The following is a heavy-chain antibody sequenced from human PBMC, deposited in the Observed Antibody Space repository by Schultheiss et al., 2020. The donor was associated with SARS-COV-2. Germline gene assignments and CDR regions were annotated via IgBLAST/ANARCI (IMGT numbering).Heavy chain of an antibody. J-gene: IGHJ6*02. Sequence: SETLSLTCTVSGGSISSYYWSWIRQHPGKGLEWIGYIYYSGSTYYNPSLKSRVTISVDTSKNQFSLKLSSVTAADTAVYYCAKDRGYWRFPGYYYYYYGMDVWGQGTTVTVSS. D-gene: IGHD3-3*01. CDR2: IYYSGST. CDR3: AKDRGYWRFPGYYYYYYGMDV. CDR1: GGSISSYY. V-gene: IGHV4-59*06.